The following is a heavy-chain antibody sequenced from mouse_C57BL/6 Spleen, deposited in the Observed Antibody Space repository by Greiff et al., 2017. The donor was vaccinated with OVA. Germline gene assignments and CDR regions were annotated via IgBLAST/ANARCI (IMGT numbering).Heavy chain of an antibody. V-gene: IGHV1-55*01. Sequence: VQLQQPGAELVKPGASVKMSCKASGYTFTSYWITWVKQRPGQGLEWIGDIYPGSGSTNYNEKFKSKATLTVDTSSSTAYMQLSSLTSEDSAVYYCARWRGGYDYYAMDYWGQGTSVTVSS. CDR3: ARWRGGYDYYAMDY. J-gene: IGHJ4*01. CDR2: IYPGSGST. D-gene: IGHD2-2*01. CDR1: GYTFTSYW.